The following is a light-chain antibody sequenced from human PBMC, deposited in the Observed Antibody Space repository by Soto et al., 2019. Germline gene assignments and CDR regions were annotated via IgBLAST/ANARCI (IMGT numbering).Light chain of an antibody. Sequence: DIQMTQSPSSVSAVLGDRVTITFRASQDITRWLAWYQQQPGRAPKLLIYAASTLQGGVPSRFSGSGSGTDFTLTISSLRPEDFATYYCQQAHSFPVTFGQGTRLEI. CDR1: QDITRW. V-gene: IGKV1-12*01. CDR3: QQAHSFPVT. CDR2: AAS. J-gene: IGKJ5*01.